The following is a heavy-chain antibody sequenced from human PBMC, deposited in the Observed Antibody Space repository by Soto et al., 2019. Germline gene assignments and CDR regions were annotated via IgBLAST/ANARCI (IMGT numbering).Heavy chain of an antibody. J-gene: IGHJ6*02. V-gene: IGHV3-33*01. CDR1: GFTFSSYG. Sequence: GGSLRLSCAASGFTFSSYGMHWVRQAPGKGLEWVAVIWYDGSNKYYADSVKGRFTISRDNSKNTLYLQMNSLRAEDTAVYYCAREGVWFGEPSYHPNYYYYGMDVWGQGTTVTVSS. CDR3: AREGVWFGEPSYHPNYYYYGMDV. CDR2: IWYDGSNK. D-gene: IGHD3-10*01.